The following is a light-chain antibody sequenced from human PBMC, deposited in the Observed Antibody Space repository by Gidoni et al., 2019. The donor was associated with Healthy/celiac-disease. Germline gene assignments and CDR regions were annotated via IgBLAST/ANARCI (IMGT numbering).Light chain of an antibody. CDR1: KLGDKY. V-gene: IGLV3-1*01. J-gene: IGLJ2*01. Sequence: SYELTQPLSVSVSPGQTASITCSGDKLGDKYACWYQQKPGQSPVLVIYQDSKRPSGIPERFSGSNSGNTATLPISGTQAMDEADYYCQAWDSSPHVVFGGGTKLTVL. CDR2: QDS. CDR3: QAWDSSPHVV.